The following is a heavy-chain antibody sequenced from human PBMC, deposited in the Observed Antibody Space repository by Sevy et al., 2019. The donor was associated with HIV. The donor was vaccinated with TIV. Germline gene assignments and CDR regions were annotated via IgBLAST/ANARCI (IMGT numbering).Heavy chain of an antibody. Sequence: GGSLRLSCAASGFPFDDCAMHWVRQAPGKGLEWVSGITWNSGTVNYADSVKGRFTISRDNAKNSLFLQMNSLRAEDTALYYCVKAQRQSIFGLLTASYFDYWGQGTLVTVSS. CDR1: GFPFDDCA. CDR2: ITWNSGTV. V-gene: IGHV3-9*01. CDR3: VKAQRQSIFGLLTASYFDY. D-gene: IGHD3-3*01. J-gene: IGHJ4*02.